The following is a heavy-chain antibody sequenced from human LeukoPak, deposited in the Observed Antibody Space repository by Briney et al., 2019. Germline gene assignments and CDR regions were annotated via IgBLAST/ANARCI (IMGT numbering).Heavy chain of an antibody. CDR2: IYYSGNT. V-gene: IGHV4-39*01. Sequence: SETLSLTCTVSGGSISSSTYYWAWIRQPPGKELEWIGSIYYSGNTHYNPSLRSRVTISVDTSKNQFSLKLSSVTATATAIYYCAGHHGYSKWGYYFDYWGQGTLVTVSS. CDR1: GGSISSSTYY. J-gene: IGHJ4*02. CDR3: AGHHGYSKWGYYFDY. D-gene: IGHD4-11*01.